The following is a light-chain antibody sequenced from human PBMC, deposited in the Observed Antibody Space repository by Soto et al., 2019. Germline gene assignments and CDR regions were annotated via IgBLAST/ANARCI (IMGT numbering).Light chain of an antibody. CDR1: SSNIGSNY. Sequence: QPVLTQPPSASGTPGQRVTISCSGSSSNIGSNYVYWYQQLPGTAPKLLIYRNNQRPSGVPDRFSGSKSGTSASLAISGLRSEDEADYYCAAWDDSLSGNYVFGTGTQLTVL. CDR3: AAWDDSLSGNYV. V-gene: IGLV1-47*01. J-gene: IGLJ1*01. CDR2: RNN.